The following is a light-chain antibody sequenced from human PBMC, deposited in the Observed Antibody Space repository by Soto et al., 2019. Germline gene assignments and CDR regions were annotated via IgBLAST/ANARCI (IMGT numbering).Light chain of an antibody. CDR2: DAS. V-gene: IGKV1-39*01. J-gene: IGKJ2*01. Sequence: DIQMTQSPSSLSASVGDRVTITCRASQTISTYLNWYQQKPGKAPRLLIYDASILLSGVPSRFSGSGSGTDFTLTIASLQPEDFSTYYCQQSVSTPYTFGQGTKVEI. CDR3: QQSVSTPYT. CDR1: QTISTY.